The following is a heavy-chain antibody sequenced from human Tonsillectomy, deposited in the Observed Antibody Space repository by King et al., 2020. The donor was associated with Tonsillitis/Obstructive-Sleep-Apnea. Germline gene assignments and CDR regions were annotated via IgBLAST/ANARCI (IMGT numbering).Heavy chain of an antibody. Sequence: VQLVESGAEVKKPGESLRISCKGSGYSFTSYWISWVRQMPGKGLEWMGTIDPSDSYTSYSPSFQGHVTISVDKSISTAYLQWSSLKASDTAMYYCARHTGYSNGYRYGMDVWGQGTPVTVSS. CDR2: IDPSDSYT. CDR3: ARHTGYSNGYRYGMDV. J-gene: IGHJ6*02. CDR1: GYSFTSYW. V-gene: IGHV5-10-1*03. D-gene: IGHD5-18*01.